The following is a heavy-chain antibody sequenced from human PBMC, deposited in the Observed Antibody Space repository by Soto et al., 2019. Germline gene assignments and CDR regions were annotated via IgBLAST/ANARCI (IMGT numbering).Heavy chain of an antibody. CDR1: GFTFSSYS. CDR3: ASLDVVGATFDY. CDR2: ISSSSSYI. D-gene: IGHD1-26*01. V-gene: IGHV3-21*01. J-gene: IGHJ4*02. Sequence: EVQLVESGGGLVKPGGSLRLSCAASGFTFSSYSMNWVRQAPGKGLEWVSSISSSSSYIYYADSVKGRFTISRDNAKNSLYLQMNSLRAEDTAVYYCASLDVVGATFDYWGQGTLVTVSS.